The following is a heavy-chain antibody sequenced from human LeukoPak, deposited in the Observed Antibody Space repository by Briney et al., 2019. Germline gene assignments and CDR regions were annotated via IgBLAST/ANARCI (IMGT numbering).Heavy chain of an antibody. D-gene: IGHD2-2*01. J-gene: IGHJ3*02. CDR3: AREGGEAIDAFDI. CDR2: ISSSSSYI. V-gene: IGHV3-21*01. Sequence: GGSLRLSCAASGFTFSSYSMNWVRQAPGKGLEWVSSISSSSSYIYYADSVKGRFTISRDNAKNSLYLQMNSLRAEDTAVYYCAREGGEAIDAFDIWGQGTVVTVSS. CDR1: GFTFSSYS.